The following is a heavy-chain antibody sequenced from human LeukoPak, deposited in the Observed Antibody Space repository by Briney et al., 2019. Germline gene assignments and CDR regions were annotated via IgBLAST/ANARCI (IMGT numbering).Heavy chain of an antibody. CDR1: GGTFSSYA. J-gene: IGHJ4*02. CDR2: IIPILGIA. V-gene: IGHV1-69*04. CDR3: ARDNFYCSGGSCYPN. Sequence: EASVKVSCKASGGTFSSYAISWVRQAPGQGLEWMGRIIPILGIANYAQKFQGRVTITADKSTSTAYMELSSLRSEDTAVYYCARDNFYCSGGSCYPNWGQGTLVTVSS. D-gene: IGHD2-15*01.